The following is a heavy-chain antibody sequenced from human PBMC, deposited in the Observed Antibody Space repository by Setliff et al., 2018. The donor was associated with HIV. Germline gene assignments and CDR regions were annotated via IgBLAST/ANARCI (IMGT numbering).Heavy chain of an antibody. Sequence: SETLSLTCAVSGDSIGTYSWHWLRQPPGKGLEWIGYIYGSGSTGYNPSLTSRVTISRDDAEKSVYLQMNSLRAEDTAVYYCARAGVVEGYYYYYYMDVWGKGTTVTVSS. CDR3: ARAGVVEGYYYYYYMDV. CDR1: GDSIGTYS. J-gene: IGHJ6*03. CDR2: IYGSGST. V-gene: IGHV4-4*08. D-gene: IGHD2-15*01.